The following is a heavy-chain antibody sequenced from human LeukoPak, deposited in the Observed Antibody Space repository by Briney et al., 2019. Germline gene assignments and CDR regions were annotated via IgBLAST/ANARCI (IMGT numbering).Heavy chain of an antibody. D-gene: IGHD1-14*01. V-gene: IGHV3-21*01. CDR3: ARDLAVPENAFDI. CDR1: GFTFSSYS. Sequence: GGSLRPSCAASGFTFSSYSMNWVRQAPGKGLEWVSSISSSSSYIYYADSVKGRFTISRDNAKNSLYLQMNSLRAEDTAVYYCARDLAVPENAFDIWGQGTMVTVSS. J-gene: IGHJ3*02. CDR2: ISSSSSYI.